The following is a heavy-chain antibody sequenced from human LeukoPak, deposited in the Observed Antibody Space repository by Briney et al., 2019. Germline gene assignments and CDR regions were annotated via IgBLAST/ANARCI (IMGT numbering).Heavy chain of an antibody. CDR2: IYYSGTT. CDR3: ASPLSRALYYFDY. D-gene: IGHD3-10*01. J-gene: IGHJ4*02. V-gene: IGHV4-39*01. CDR1: GGSISSGGYY. Sequence: ASQTLSLTCTVSGGSISSGGYYWSWIRQPPGKGLEWIGSIYYSGTTYYNPSLKSRVTISVDASKNQFSLKLSSVTAADTAVYYCASPLSRALYYFDYWGQGTLVTVSS.